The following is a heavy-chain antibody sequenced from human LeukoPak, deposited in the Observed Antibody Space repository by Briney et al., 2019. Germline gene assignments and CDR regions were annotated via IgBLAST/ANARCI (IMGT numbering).Heavy chain of an antibody. CDR3: AKDSVLRYFDWLAGCFDY. J-gene: IGHJ4*02. CDR1: GFTFNKYS. Sequence: GGSLRLSCVASGFTFNKYSMNWVRQAPGKGLEWVSSISSSSSFRYYPDSVRGRFTISRDNAKNSLYLQMNSLRAEDTAVYYCAKDSVLRYFDWLAGCFDYWGQGTLVTVSS. V-gene: IGHV3-21*01. D-gene: IGHD3-9*01. CDR2: ISSSSSFR.